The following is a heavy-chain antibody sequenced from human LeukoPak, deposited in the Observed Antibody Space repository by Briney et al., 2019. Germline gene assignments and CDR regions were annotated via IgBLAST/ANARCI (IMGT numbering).Heavy chain of an antibody. CDR1: RITFSSYW. J-gene: IGHJ3*02. V-gene: IGHV3-74*01. CDR3: ARSHDGSGYSPDAFDI. D-gene: IGHD3-22*01. Sequence: GRSLRLSCAASRITFSSYWMHWVRQAPGKGLVWVSRINSDGSSTSYADFVRGRFTISRDNAKNTLYLQMNSLRAEDTAVYFCARSHDGSGYSPDAFDIWGQGTMVTVSS. CDR2: INSDGSST.